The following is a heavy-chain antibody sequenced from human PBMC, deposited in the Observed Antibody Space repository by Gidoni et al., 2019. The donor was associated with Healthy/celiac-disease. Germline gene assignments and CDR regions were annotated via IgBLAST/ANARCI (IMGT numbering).Heavy chain of an antibody. J-gene: IGHJ4*02. Sequence: QVQLVQSGAAVTKPGSSVKVSCKASGGTFSSYAISWVLQAPGHGLEWMGGIIPIFGTANYAQKFQGRVTITADESTSTAYMELSSLRSEDTAVYYCARGKYYYDSSGYYVLDYWGQGTLVTVSS. D-gene: IGHD3-22*01. CDR1: GGTFSSYA. CDR2: IIPIFGTA. CDR3: ARGKYYYDSSGYYVLDY. V-gene: IGHV1-69*01.